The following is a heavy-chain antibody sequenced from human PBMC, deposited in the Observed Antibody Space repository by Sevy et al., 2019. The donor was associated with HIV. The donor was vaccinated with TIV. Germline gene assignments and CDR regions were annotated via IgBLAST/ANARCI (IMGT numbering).Heavy chain of an antibody. Sequence: ASVKVSFKASGYIFTSYGISWVRHAPRQGLEWMGWINGHNGNTNYVQNLQGRVTMTTDTSTNTAYMELRSLRSDDTAVYYCARDGYDGSGYQRGLFDFWGQGTLVTVSS. CDR3: ARDGYDGSGYQRGLFDF. CDR1: GYIFTSYG. V-gene: IGHV1-18*01. CDR2: INGHNGNT. J-gene: IGHJ4*02. D-gene: IGHD3-22*01.